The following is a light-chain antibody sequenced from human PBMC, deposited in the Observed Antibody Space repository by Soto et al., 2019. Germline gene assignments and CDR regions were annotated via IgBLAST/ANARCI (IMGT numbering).Light chain of an antibody. CDR2: SAS. V-gene: IGKV3-11*01. CDR1: QSVGND. Sequence: EIVLTQSPATLSLSPGERATRSCRASQSVGNDLVWYHKKPGQAPRLLIYSASNRATGIPARFSGSGSATDFTLTISSLESEDFAVYYCHQRSNWPPTFGEGTKVEMK. J-gene: IGKJ4*01. CDR3: HQRSNWPPT.